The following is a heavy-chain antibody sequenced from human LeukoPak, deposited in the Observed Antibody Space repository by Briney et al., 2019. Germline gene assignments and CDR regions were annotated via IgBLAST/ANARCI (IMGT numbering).Heavy chain of an antibody. V-gene: IGHV3-33*08. CDR3: ARVDCTGGSCRPYHFYGMDV. D-gene: IGHD2-15*01. J-gene: IGHJ6*02. Sequence: GGSLRLSCAASGFTFSTYAMSWVRQAPGKGLEWVAVIWYDGSKNYYADSVKGRFTISRDNSKNTLFLEMNSLRAEDTAVYYCARVDCTGGSCRPYHFYGMDVWGQGTTVTVSS. CDR2: IWYDGSKN. CDR1: GFTFSTYA.